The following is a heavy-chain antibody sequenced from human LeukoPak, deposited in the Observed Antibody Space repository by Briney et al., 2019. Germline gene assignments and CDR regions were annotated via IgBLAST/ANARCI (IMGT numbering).Heavy chain of an antibody. CDR1: GGSFSGYY. V-gene: IGHV4-59*01. CDR2: IYYSGST. Sequence: PSETLSLTCAVYGGSFSGYYWSWIRQPPGKGLEWIGYIYYSGSTNYNPSLKSRVTISVDTSKNQFSLKLSSVTAADTAVYYCARTSGYTTRFDYWGQGTLVTVSS. J-gene: IGHJ4*02. CDR3: ARTSGYTTRFDY. D-gene: IGHD6-13*01.